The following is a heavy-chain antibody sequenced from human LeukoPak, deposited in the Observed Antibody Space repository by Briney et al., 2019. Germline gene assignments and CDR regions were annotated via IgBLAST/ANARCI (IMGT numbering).Heavy chain of an antibody. CDR2: LYASGFT. CDR3: ARFVISVSSHPVDY. Sequence: PGGSLRLSCAASGYSVTTNYMTWVRQAPGKGLEWVSLLYASGFTQYADSVKGRFTISRDSSKNTLYLQMDNLSKNHTDVYSGARFVISVSSHPVDYWGQGTLVTVSS. D-gene: IGHD5/OR15-5a*01. J-gene: IGHJ4*02. CDR1: GYSVTTNY. V-gene: IGHV3-66*01.